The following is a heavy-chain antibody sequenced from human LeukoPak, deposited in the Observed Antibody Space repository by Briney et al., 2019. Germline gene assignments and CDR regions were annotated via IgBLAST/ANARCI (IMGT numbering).Heavy chain of an antibody. V-gene: IGHV4-4*07. CDR2: IYSSGNI. J-gene: IGHJ6*03. D-gene: IGHD3-10*01. Sequence: PSQTLSLTCTVSGGFVSCYFWSYIRQPAGKGLESIGRIYSSGNIDYNPSLRRRVTMSVDTPKNQFSLVLTSVTAADTAVYYCARESRDYVGSGYYMDVWGKGTTVTVSS. CDR1: GGFVSCYF. CDR3: ARESRDYVGSGYYMDV.